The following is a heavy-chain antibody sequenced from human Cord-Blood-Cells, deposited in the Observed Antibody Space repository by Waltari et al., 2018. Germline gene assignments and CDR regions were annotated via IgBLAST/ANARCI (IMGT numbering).Heavy chain of an antibody. V-gene: IGHV3-23*01. CDR3: AKGKHLYWYFDL. J-gene: IGHJ2*01. Sequence: EVQLLESGGGLVQPGGSLRLSCAASGFTFSSYAMTWVRQAPGKGLEWVSAISGSGGSTYYADSVKGRFTISRDNSKNTLYLQMNSLRAEDTAVYYCAKGKHLYWYFDLWGRGTLVTVSS. CDR1: GFTFSSYA. CDR2: ISGSGGST.